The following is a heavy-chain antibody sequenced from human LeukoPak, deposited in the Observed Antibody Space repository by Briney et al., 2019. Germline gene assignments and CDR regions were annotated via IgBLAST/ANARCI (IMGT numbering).Heavy chain of an antibody. D-gene: IGHD2-2*02. Sequence: GASVKVSFKASGYTFTSYGISWVGQAPGQGREGRGWISAYNGNTNYAQKLQGRVTMPTDTSTSTAYMALRSLRSDDTAVYYCARVAADIVVVPAAIDLYYFDYWGQGTLVTVSS. CDR1: GYTFTSYG. CDR3: ARVAADIVVVPAAIDLYYFDY. CDR2: ISAYNGNT. V-gene: IGHV1-18*01. J-gene: IGHJ4*02.